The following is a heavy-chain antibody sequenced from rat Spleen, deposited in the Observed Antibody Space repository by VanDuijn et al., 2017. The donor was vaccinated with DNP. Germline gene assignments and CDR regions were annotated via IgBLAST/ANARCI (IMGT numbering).Heavy chain of an antibody. CDR2: ISTGGVNT. CDR1: GFTFSNSD. J-gene: IGHJ2*01. CDR3: TTDAAY. Sequence: EVQVVESGGGLVQPGRSMKVSCAASGFTFSNSDMAWVRQAPTKGLEWVASISTGGVNTYYRDSVKGRFTISRDNAKSSLYLQMDSLRSEDTATYYCTTDAAYWGQGVMVTVSS. V-gene: IGHV5-25*01.